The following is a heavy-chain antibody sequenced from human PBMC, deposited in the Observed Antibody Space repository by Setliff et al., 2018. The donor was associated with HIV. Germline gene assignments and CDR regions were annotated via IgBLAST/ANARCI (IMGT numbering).Heavy chain of an antibody. CDR2: INHSGTT. CDR1: GGSFSGHY. Sequence: PSETLSLTCAVYGGSFSGHYWSWIRQPPGKGLEWIGEINHSGTTNYNPSLKSRVIISVDTSKSQFSLKLSSVTAADAAVYYCAGEYCDILTGYYNRRSYYFDYWGQGTLVTVS. D-gene: IGHD3-9*01. J-gene: IGHJ4*02. V-gene: IGHV4-34*01. CDR3: AGEYCDILTGYYNRRSYYFDY.